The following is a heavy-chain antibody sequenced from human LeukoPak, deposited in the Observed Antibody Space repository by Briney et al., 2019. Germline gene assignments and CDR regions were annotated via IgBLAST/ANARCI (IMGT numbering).Heavy chain of an antibody. CDR3: ARDPSGRYCNGGSCYSPY. CDR1: GYTFTTYG. J-gene: IGHJ4*02. Sequence: ASVKVSCKAPGYTFTTYGISWVRQAPGQGLEWMGWISAYNGNTNYAQKLQGRVTMTTDTSTSTAYMELRSLRSDDTAVYYCARDPSGRYCNGGSCYSPYWGQGTLVTVSS. V-gene: IGHV1-18*04. CDR2: ISAYNGNT. D-gene: IGHD2-15*01.